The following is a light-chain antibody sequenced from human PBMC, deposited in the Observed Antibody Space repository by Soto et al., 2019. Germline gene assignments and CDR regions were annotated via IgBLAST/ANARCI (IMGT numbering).Light chain of an antibody. J-gene: IGKJ4*01. CDR1: QSVSSGY. V-gene: IGKV3-20*01. CDR2: GAS. Sequence: EIVLTQSPGTLSLSQGERATLSCRASQSVSSGYLAWYQQKPGQAPRLLIYGASSRATGIPDRFSGSGSGTDFTLTISRLEPEDFAVYYCQQYGSSLLTFGGGTKVEIK. CDR3: QQYGSSLLT.